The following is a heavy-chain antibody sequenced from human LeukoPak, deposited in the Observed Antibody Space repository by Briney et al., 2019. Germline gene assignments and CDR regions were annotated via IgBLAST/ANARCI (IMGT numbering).Heavy chain of an antibody. CDR1: NGSISSNTYF. CDR2: MSSSGII. V-gene: IGHV4-61*02. J-gene: IGHJ5*02. CDR3: AKGAGPPWFDP. Sequence: SETLSLTCTVSNGSISSNTYFWRWIRQPAGKGLEWIGRMSSSGIITYSPSLKSRVTISIDTSRNQFSMNLSSVTAADTAVYYCAKGAGPPWFDPWGQGTLVTVSS. D-gene: IGHD6-19*01.